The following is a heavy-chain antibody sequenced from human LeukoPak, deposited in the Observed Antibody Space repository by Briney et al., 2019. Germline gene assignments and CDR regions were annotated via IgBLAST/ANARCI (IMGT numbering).Heavy chain of an antibody. CDR1: GFTFSSYA. D-gene: IGHD2-2*01. J-gene: IGHJ3*02. CDR2: ISGSGGST. V-gene: IGHV3-23*01. CDR3: ARGRSEVPAALRYAFDI. Sequence: GGSLRLSCAASGFTFSSYAMSWVRQAPGKGLEWVSAISGSGGSTYYADSVKGRFTISRDNAKNSLYLQMNSLRAEDTAVYYCARGRSEVPAALRYAFDIWGQGTMVTVSS.